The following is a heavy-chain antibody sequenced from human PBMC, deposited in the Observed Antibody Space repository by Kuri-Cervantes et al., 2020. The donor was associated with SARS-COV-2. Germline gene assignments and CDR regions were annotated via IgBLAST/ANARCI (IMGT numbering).Heavy chain of an antibody. CDR3: ARRVGYYFDY. CDR1: GYSFTSYW. J-gene: IGHJ4*02. V-gene: IGHV5-10-1*01. Sequence: GGSLRLSCKGSGYSFTSYWISWVRQMPGKGLEWMGRIDPSDSYTNYSPSFQGHVTISADKSISTAYLQWSSLKASDTAMYYCARRVGYYFDYWGQGTLGTGSS. D-gene: IGHD2-15*01. CDR2: IDPSDSYT.